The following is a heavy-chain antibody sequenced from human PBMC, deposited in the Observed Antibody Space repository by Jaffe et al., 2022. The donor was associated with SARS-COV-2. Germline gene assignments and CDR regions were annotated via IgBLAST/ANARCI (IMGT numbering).Heavy chain of an antibody. CDR1: GGSISSYY. CDR3: ARVRDPDSLVLGY. CDR2: IYYSGST. J-gene: IGHJ4*02. V-gene: IGHV4-59*01. Sequence: QVQLQESGPGLVKPSETLSLTCTVSGGSISSYYWSWIRQPPGKGLEWIGYIYYSGSTNYNPSLKSRVTISVDTSKNQFSLKLSSVTAADTAVYYCARVRDPDSLVLGYWGQGTLVTVSS. D-gene: IGHD2-8*02.